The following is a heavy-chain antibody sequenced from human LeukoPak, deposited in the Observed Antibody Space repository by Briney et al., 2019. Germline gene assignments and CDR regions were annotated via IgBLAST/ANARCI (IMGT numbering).Heavy chain of an antibody. D-gene: IGHD3-10*01. Sequence: PSETLSLTCTVSGGSISSYYWSWIRQPPGKGLEWIGYIYYSGSTNYNPSLKSRVTISVDTSKNQFSLKLSSVTAADTAVYYCARQYYYGSGRDDAFYIWGPGTMVTVS. V-gene: IGHV4-59*08. CDR3: ARQYYYGSGRDDAFYI. CDR1: GGSISSYY. CDR2: IYYSGST. J-gene: IGHJ3*02.